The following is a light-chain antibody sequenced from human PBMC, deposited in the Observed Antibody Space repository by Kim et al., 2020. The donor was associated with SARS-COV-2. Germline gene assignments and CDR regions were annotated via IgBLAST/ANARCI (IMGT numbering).Light chain of an antibody. CDR1: QSIVSR. J-gene: IGKJ1*01. CDR3: QDYSTYSKT. CDR2: KAS. Sequence: ASVGDSVTITCRASQSIVSRLAWHQQKPGKAPKVVISKASNLESGVPTRFSGSGSGTEFTLTISSLQPDDFATYYCQDYSTYSKTFGQGTKVDIK. V-gene: IGKV1-5*03.